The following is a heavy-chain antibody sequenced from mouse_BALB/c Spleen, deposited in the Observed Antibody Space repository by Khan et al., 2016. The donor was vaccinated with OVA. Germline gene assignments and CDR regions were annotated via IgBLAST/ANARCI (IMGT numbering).Heavy chain of an antibody. Sequence: QVQLQQSGAELAKPAASVKMSCKASGYSFINYWILWVKQRPGQGLEWIGYINPSTGNTEYNQNFKDKTTLTADKSSSTAYMQLSSLTSEDSAVDYCARRGQRWDFDYWGQGTTLTVSS. CDR3: ARRGQRWDFDY. CDR1: GYSFINYW. J-gene: IGHJ2*01. CDR2: INPSTGNT. V-gene: IGHV1-7*01. D-gene: IGHD1-1*01.